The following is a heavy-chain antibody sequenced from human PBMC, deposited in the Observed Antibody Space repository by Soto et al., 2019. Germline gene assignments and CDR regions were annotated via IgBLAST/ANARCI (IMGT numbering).Heavy chain of an antibody. V-gene: IGHV4-39*01. CDR3: ARQEVVATICWVDP. CDR2: IYYSGST. D-gene: IGHD5-12*01. J-gene: IGHJ5*02. Sequence: QLQLQESGPGLVKPSETLSLTCTVSGGSISSSSYYWGWIRQPPGKGLEWIGSIYYSGSTYYNPSLKSRVTRSVDTSKNQFSLKLSSVTAADTAVYYCARQEVVATICWVDPWGQGTLVTVSS. CDR1: GGSISSSSYY.